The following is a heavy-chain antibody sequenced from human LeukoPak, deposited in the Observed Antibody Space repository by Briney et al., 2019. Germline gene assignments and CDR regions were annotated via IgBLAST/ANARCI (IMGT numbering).Heavy chain of an antibody. V-gene: IGHV1-2*06. CDR3: ARGARDYYDSSGYYTY. Sequence: ASVKVSCKASGYTFTGYYMHWVRQAPGQGLEWMGRINPNSGGTNYAQKFQGRVTKTRDTSISTAYMELSRLRSDDTAVYYCARGARDYYDSSGYYTYWGQGTLVTVSS. CDR1: GYTFTGYY. D-gene: IGHD3-22*01. J-gene: IGHJ4*02. CDR2: INPNSGGT.